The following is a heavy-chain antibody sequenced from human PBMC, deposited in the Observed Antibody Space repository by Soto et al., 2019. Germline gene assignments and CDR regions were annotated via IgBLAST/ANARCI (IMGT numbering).Heavy chain of an antibody. D-gene: IGHD2-2*01. CDR3: ARDTYHSYYYGIDV. CDR2: VNPDGSST. J-gene: IGHJ6*02. CDR1: GFTFSNYW. Sequence: GGSLRLSCAASGFTFSNYWMHWVRQAPGKGLLWVSRVNPDGSSTAYADSVEGRFTISRDNARNTLYLQMHSLRADDTAVYYCARDTYHSYYYGIDVWGQGTTVTVSS. V-gene: IGHV3-74*01.